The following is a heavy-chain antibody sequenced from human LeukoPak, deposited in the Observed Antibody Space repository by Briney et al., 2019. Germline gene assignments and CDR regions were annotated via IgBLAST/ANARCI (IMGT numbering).Heavy chain of an antibody. D-gene: IGHD3-10*01. V-gene: IGHV3-53*05. Sequence: GGSLRLSCTVSGFLVTPHMNWGRQAAGEGPEWVAVMYDGGSSVNAEAVSGRFPISRDISKNTIYLQMNSLRPEDSAIYYCARDRAGKRFSWVEFDLWGQGTLVTVSS. CDR1: GFLVTPH. CDR2: MYDGGSS. CDR3: ARDRAGKRFSWVEFDL. J-gene: IGHJ5*02.